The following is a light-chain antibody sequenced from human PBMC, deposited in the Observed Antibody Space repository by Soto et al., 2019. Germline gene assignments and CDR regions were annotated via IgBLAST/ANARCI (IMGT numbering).Light chain of an antibody. J-gene: IGLJ1*01. CDR1: SSDVGGYNY. CDR3: SSYRSSSLYV. Sequence: QSALTQPASVSGSPGQSITISCTGTSSDVGGYNYVSWYQQRPGKAPKLMIYEVSNRPSGVSNRFSGSKSGNTASLTISGLQNEDEADYYCSSYRSSSLYVFGSGTKVTVL. V-gene: IGLV2-14*01. CDR2: EVS.